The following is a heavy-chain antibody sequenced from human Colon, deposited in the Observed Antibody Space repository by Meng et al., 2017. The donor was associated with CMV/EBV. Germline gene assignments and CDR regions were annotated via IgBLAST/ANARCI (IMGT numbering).Heavy chain of an antibody. D-gene: IGHD6-6*01. CDR1: GFSLMTGGVG. J-gene: IGHJ4*02. V-gene: IGHV2-5*02. Sequence: QTPVKESGPTMVKPTQTLTLTCTFSGFSLMTGGVGVGWIRQPPGKALEWLALIYWDDDKRYSPSLKSRLTITKDTSKNQVVLTMTNMDPVDTATYYCAHRMGRIAARVFDYWGQGTLVTASS. CDR2: IYWDDDK. CDR3: AHRMGRIAARVFDY.